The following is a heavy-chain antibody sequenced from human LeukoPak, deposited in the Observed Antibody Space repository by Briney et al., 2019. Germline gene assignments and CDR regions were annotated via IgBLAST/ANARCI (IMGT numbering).Heavy chain of an antibody. CDR2: ISGSGGST. V-gene: IGHV3-23*01. Sequence: GGSLRLSCAASGFTFSSYAMSWVRQAPGKGLEGVSAISGSGGSTYYADSGKGRFTISRDNSKNTLYLQMNSLRAEDTAVYDCAKDSRSLPRPPVFGYWGQGTLVSVSS. CDR3: AKDSRSLPRPPVFGY. J-gene: IGHJ4*02. CDR1: GFTFSSYA.